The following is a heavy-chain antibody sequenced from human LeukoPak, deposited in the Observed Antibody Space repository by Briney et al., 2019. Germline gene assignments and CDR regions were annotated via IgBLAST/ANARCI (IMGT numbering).Heavy chain of an antibody. CDR2: ISAYKGNT. J-gene: IGHJ6*04. Sequence: ASVKVSCKASGYAFTSYGISWVRQAPGQGLEWMGWISAYKGNTNYAQKLQGRVTMTTDTSTSTAYMELRSLRSDDTAVYYCATGLWFGKYLDVWGKGTTVTISS. CDR3: ATGLWFGKYLDV. CDR1: GYAFTSYG. V-gene: IGHV1-18*01. D-gene: IGHD3-10*01.